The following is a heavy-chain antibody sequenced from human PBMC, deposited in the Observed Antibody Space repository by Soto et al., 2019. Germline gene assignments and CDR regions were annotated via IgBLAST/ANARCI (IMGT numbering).Heavy chain of an antibody. Sequence: GGSLRLSCSASGFTFNVYGMHWVRQAPGKRLEWVSLISYDGSNKYYADSVKGRFTISRDNSKNKLYLQMYSLRVEDTAVYYCAKDGDYYYGSGSYSPFDHWGQGTLVTVSS. J-gene: IGHJ4*02. CDR2: ISYDGSNK. CDR1: GFTFNVYG. D-gene: IGHD3-10*01. V-gene: IGHV3-30*18. CDR3: AKDGDYYYGSGSYSPFDH.